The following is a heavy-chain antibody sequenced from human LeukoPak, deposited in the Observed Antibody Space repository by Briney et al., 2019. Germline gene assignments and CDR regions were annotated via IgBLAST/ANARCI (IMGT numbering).Heavy chain of an antibody. J-gene: IGHJ4*02. V-gene: IGHV3-7*01. CDR1: GFTFTTYW. D-gene: IGHD3-10*01. Sequence: GGSLRLSCAAPGFTFTTYWMSWVRQAPGKGLEWVANIKQDGSEKYYVDSVKGRFTIARDDSKNLLYLQMNSLRPEDTAMYFCARDKGGMVPFDHWGQGTLVTVSS. CDR3: ARDKGGMVPFDH. CDR2: IKQDGSEK.